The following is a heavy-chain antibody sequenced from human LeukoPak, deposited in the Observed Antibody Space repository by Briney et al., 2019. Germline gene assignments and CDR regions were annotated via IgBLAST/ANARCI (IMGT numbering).Heavy chain of an antibody. J-gene: IGHJ3*02. CDR2: IYSGGST. CDR3: VKDNSVYAFDI. V-gene: IGHV3-66*01. Sequence: GGSLRLSCAASGFTVSSNYMSWVRQAPGKGLEWVSVIYSGGSTYYADSVKGRFTISRDNSKSTLFLQMNSLRAEDTAVYYCVKDNSVYAFDIWGQGTMVTVSS. CDR1: GFTVSSNY. D-gene: IGHD4-11*01.